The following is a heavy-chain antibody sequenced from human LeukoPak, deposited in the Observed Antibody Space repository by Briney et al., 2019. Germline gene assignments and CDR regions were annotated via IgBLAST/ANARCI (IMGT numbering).Heavy chain of an antibody. J-gene: IGHJ4*02. CDR1: GFTFRSYS. Sequence: PGGSLRLSCAASGFTFRSYSMNWVRQAPGKGLEWVSAIDPSSTYIYYADSVKGRFTISRDNSKNTLYLQMNSLRAEDTAVYYCAKDGTYCSGGSCYSDYWGQGTLVTVSS. CDR2: IDPSSTYI. V-gene: IGHV3-21*04. D-gene: IGHD2-15*01. CDR3: AKDGTYCSGGSCYSDY.